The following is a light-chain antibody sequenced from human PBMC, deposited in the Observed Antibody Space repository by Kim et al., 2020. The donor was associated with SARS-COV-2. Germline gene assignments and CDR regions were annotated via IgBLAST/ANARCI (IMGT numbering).Light chain of an antibody. Sequence: QSVLTQPPSASGSPGQSVTISCTGTSSDVGAYNYVSWYQQPPGKAPKLMIYEVTKRPSGVPDRFSGSKSGNTASLTVSGLQAEDEADYYCSSYAGSNNFVVFGGGTQLTVL. CDR2: EVT. CDR1: SSDVGAYNY. J-gene: IGLJ2*01. V-gene: IGLV2-8*01. CDR3: SSYAGSNNFVV.